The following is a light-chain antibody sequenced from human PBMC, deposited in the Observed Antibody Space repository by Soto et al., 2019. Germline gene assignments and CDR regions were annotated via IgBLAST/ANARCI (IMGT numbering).Light chain of an antibody. CDR3: HQYGISPPT. V-gene: IGKV3-20*01. J-gene: IGKJ1*01. CDR1: QSVSGSD. Sequence: EVVLTQSPGTLSLSPVERATLSCRASQSVSGSDLAWYQQKPGQAPRLHISGVSNRATGTPDRFSGSGSGTDFTLTISSLEPEDFAVFYCHQYGISPPTFGPGTKVDIK. CDR2: GVS.